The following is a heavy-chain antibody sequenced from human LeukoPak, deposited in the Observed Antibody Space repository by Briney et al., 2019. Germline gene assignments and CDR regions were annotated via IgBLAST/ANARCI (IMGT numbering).Heavy chain of an antibody. D-gene: IGHD2-15*01. J-gene: IGHJ5*02. CDR3: ERMRSYWNWFDP. CDR1: PYSFTSYW. V-gene: IGHV5-51*01. CDR2: IYPGDSDT. Sequence: GEALQIACNGSPYSFTSYWIGWVRQMPRKGLEWMGIIYPGDSDTRYSPSFQGQVTISADKSITTAYLQWSSLKASDTAMYYCERMRSYWNWFDPWGQGTLVTVSS.